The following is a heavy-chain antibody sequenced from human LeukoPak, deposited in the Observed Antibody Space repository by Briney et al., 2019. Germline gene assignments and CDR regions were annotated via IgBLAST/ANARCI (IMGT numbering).Heavy chain of an antibody. J-gene: IGHJ3*02. D-gene: IGHD2-2*02. CDR3: ARDGCSSTSCYTVRSAFDI. CDR2: IYTSGST. Sequence: SETLSLTCTVSGASISPYYWGWIRQPAGKGLEWIGRIYTSGSTNYNPSLKSRVTISVDTSKNQFSLKLSSVTAADTAVYYCARDGCSSTSCYTVRSAFDIWGQGTMVTVSS. V-gene: IGHV4-4*07. CDR1: GASISPYY.